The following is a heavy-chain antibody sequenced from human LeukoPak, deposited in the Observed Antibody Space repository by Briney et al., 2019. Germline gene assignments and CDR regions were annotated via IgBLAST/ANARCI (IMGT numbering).Heavy chain of an antibody. D-gene: IGHD4-23*01. CDR1: GGSISSSSYY. CDR2: INHSGST. CDR3: ARGFTTVAPFDY. V-gene: IGHV4-39*07. J-gene: IGHJ4*02. Sequence: PSETLSLTCTVSGGSISSSSYYWGWIRQPPGKGLEWIGEINHSGSTNYNPSLKSRVTISVDTSKNQFSLKLSSVTAADTAVYYCARGFTTVAPFDYWGQGTLVTVSS.